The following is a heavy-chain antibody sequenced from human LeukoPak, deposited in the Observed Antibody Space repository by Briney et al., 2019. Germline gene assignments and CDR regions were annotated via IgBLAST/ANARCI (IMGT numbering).Heavy chain of an antibody. CDR3: ARLAYGYSYGYGEVNDY. CDR1: GFTFSNYA. Sequence: PGGSLRLSCAASGFTFSNYALSWVRQAPGKGLEWVSGISATVIITYYADSVKGRFTISRDDSKNTLFLQVNNVRAEDTAVYYCARLAYGYSYGYGEVNDYWGQGTLVTVSS. J-gene: IGHJ4*02. V-gene: IGHV3-23*01. CDR2: ISATVIIT. D-gene: IGHD5-18*01.